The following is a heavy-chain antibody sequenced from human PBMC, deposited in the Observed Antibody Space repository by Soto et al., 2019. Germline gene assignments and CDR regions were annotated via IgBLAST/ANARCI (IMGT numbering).Heavy chain of an antibody. CDR2: ISGSGGST. Sequence: GGFLRHPCAASGFTFSSFAMSWVRQNPGKGLEWVSAISGSGGSTYYADSVKGRFTISRDNSKNTLYLQMNSLRAEDTAVNYCAKLLITMVRGVHGWGQGTLVTVSS. J-gene: IGHJ4*02. CDR3: AKLLITMVRGVHG. CDR1: GFTFSSFA. V-gene: IGHV3-23*01. D-gene: IGHD3-10*01.